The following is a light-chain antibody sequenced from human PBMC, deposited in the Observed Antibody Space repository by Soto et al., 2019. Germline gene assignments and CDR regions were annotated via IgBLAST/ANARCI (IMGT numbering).Light chain of an antibody. CDR3: QHDDSYPRT. CDR1: QTISSF. V-gene: IGKV1-5*03. Sequence: DIQLAQSPASLSAASGDRVVITCRASQTISSFLNWYQVKPGRAPRVLISSADTLESGVSSRFSGSGFGADFTLTIRSLQPEDSATYYCQHDDSYPRTFGQGTKVDIK. J-gene: IGKJ1*01. CDR2: SAD.